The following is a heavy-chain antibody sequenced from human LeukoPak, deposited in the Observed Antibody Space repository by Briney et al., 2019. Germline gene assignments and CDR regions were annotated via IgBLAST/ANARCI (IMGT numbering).Heavy chain of an antibody. J-gene: IGHJ4*02. CDR2: VSYDGSSA. CDR1: GFSFSSYG. V-gene: IGHV3-30*18. Sequence: GGSLRHSCEASGFSFSSYGMHWVRQAPGKGLEWLAIVSYDGSSAYYADSVKGRFTISRDNSKNTVFLQMNSLRPEDTAVFYCAKERMGIWGGFDCWGQGTLVTVSS. CDR3: AKERMGIWGGFDC. D-gene: IGHD3-16*01.